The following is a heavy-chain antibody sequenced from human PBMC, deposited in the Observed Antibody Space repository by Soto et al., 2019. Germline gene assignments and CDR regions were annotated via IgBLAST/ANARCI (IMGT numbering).Heavy chain of an antibody. CDR3: ARLVYDSSRYNPRGDY. CDR1: GFTFSSYS. J-gene: IGHJ4*02. Sequence: EVQLVESGGGLVKPGGSLRLSCAASGFTFSSYSMNWVRQAPGKGLEGVSSISSSSSYIYYADSVKGRFTISRDNAKNSLYLQMNSLRAEDTAVYYCARLVYDSSRYNPRGDYWGQGTLVTVSS. CDR2: ISSSSSYI. V-gene: IGHV3-21*01. D-gene: IGHD3-22*01.